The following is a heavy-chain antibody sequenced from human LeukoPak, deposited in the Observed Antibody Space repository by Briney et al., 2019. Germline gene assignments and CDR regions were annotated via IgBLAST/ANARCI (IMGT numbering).Heavy chain of an antibody. CDR3: ARSLQTNYYYYMDV. Sequence: SETLSLTCTVSGGSISNYYWSWIRQPAGKGLEWIGRIYTSGSTNYNPSLKSRVTMSVDTSKNQFSLKLSSVTAADTAVYYCARSLQTNYYYYMDVWGKGTTVTVSS. V-gene: IGHV4-4*07. J-gene: IGHJ6*03. D-gene: IGHD4-11*01. CDR1: GGSISNYY. CDR2: IYTSGST.